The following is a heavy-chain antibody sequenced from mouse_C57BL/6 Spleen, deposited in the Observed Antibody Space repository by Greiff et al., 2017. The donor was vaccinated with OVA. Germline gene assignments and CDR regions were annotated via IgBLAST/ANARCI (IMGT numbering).Heavy chain of an antibody. J-gene: IGHJ4*01. V-gene: IGHV5-17*01. CDR3: ARPYYYGSSWNYAMDY. CDR2: ISSGSSTI. D-gene: IGHD1-1*01. CDR1: GFTFSDYG. Sequence: DVMLVESGGGLVKPGGSLKLSCAASGFTFSDYGMHWVRQAPEKGLEWVAYISSGSSTIYYADTVKGRFTISRDNAKNTLFLQMTSLRSEDTAMYYCARPYYYGSSWNYAMDYWGQGTSVTVSS.